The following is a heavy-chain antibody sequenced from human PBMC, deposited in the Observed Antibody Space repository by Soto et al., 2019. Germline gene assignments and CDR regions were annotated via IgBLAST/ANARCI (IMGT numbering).Heavy chain of an antibody. CDR1: GYSFANYW. V-gene: IGHV5-51*01. J-gene: IGHJ6*02. D-gene: IGHD3-10*01. Sequence: GESLKISCQGSGYSFANYWIAWVRQMPGKGLEWVGVIYPGDSATRYRPSFPAKVPISAAKSISNVYLQWSSMKASDTAMYYCARNRLRQYYYGMDVWGQGTTVTVSS. CDR3: ARNRLRQYYYGMDV. CDR2: IYPGDSAT.